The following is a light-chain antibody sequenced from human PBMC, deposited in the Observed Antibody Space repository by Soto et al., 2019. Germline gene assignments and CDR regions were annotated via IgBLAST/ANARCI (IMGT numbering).Light chain of an antibody. CDR2: AVS. J-gene: IGKJ4*01. V-gene: IGKV1-6*01. Sequence: AIEMTQSPSSLSASVGDRVTITCRASQGIGSDLAWYQQRPGKAPKLLLYAVSTLQSGVPSRFSGSGSGTDFTLTISSLQPEDFAAYYCLQDHNLLTFGGGTKVEIK. CDR1: QGIGSD. CDR3: LQDHNLLT.